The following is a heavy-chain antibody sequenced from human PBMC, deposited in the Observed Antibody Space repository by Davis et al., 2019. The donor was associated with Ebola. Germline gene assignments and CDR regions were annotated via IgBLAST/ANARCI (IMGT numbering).Heavy chain of an antibody. CDR2: IYYSGST. Sequence: MPSETLSLTCTVSGGSISSYYWSWIRQPPGKGLEWIRYIYYSGSTNYNPSLKSRVTISVDTSKYQFSLKLSSVTAADTAVYYCARHVFGSELQWLDHWGQGTLVTVSS. CDR3: ARHVFGSELQWLDH. CDR1: GGSISSYY. D-gene: IGHD6-19*01. J-gene: IGHJ4*02. V-gene: IGHV4-59*08.